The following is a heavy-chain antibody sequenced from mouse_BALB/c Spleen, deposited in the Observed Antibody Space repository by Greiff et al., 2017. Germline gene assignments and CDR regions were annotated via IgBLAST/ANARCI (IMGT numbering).Heavy chain of an antibody. Sequence: VQLQQPGAELVRPGASVKLSCNASGYTFTSYWINWVKQRPGQGLEWIGNIYPSDSYTNYNQKFKDKATLTVDKSSSTAYMQLSSPTSEGSAVYYCTKEAGDFDYWGQGTTLTVSS. CDR3: TKEAGDFDY. V-gene: IGHV1-69*02. J-gene: IGHJ2*01. CDR1: GYTFTSYW. CDR2: IYPSDSYT.